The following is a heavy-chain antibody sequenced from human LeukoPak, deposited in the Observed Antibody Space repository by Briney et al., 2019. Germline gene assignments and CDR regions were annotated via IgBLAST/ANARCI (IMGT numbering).Heavy chain of an antibody. D-gene: IGHD2-2*01. CDR2: ISSSSSTI. Sequence: GGSLRLSCAASGFTFSSYSMNWVRQAPGKGLEWVSYISSSSSTIYYADSVKGRFTISRDNAKNSLYLQMNSLRAEDTAVYYCARGPRDIVVVPAAIGWFDPRGQGTLVTVSS. V-gene: IGHV3-48*01. J-gene: IGHJ5*02. CDR1: GFTFSSYS. CDR3: ARGPRDIVVVPAAIGWFDP.